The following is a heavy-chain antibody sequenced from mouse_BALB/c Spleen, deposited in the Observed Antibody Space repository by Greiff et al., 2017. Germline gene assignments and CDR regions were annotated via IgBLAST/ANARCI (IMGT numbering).Heavy chain of an antibody. CDR1: GYTFTSYW. J-gene: IGHJ3*01. CDR2: INPSNGRA. V-gene: IGHV1S81*02. CDR3: ARGGHDYYLAWFAY. D-gene: IGHD2-3*01. Sequence: QVQLQQPGAELVKPGASVKLSCKASGYTFTSYWMHWVKQRPGQGLEWIGEINPSNGRANYNEKFKSKATLTVDKSSSTAYMQLSSLTSEDSAVYYCARGGHDYYLAWFAYWGQGTLVTVSA.